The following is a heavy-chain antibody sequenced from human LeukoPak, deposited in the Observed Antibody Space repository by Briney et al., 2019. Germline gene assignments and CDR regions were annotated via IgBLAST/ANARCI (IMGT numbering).Heavy chain of an antibody. CDR1: GGTFSSYA. CDR2: IIPIFGTA. CDR3: ARDGDIAARLDHYFDY. J-gene: IGHJ4*02. Sequence: SVKVSCKASGGTFSSYAISWVRQAPGQGLEWMGGIIPIFGTANYAQKFQGRVTITADESTSTAYMELSSLRSEDTAVYYCARDGDIAARLDHYFDYWGQGTLVTVSS. V-gene: IGHV1-69*13. D-gene: IGHD6-6*01.